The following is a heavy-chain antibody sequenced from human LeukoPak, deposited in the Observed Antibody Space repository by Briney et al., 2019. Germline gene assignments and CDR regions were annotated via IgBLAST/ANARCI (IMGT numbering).Heavy chain of an antibody. CDR1: GFTFSSYS. CDR2: ISSSSSYI. D-gene: IGHD5-12*01. Sequence: GGSLRLSCAASGFTFSSYSMNWVRQAPGKGLEWVSSISSSSSYIYYADSVKGRFTISRDNAKNSLYLQMNSLRAEDTAVYYCARPALSGYDYVDFDYWGQGTLVTVPS. J-gene: IGHJ4*02. V-gene: IGHV3-21*01. CDR3: ARPALSGYDYVDFDY.